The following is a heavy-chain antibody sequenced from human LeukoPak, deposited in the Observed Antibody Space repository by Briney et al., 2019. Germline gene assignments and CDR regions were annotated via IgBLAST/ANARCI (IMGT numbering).Heavy chain of an antibody. CDR3: ASQFIAAAEWENWFDP. J-gene: IGHJ5*02. D-gene: IGHD6-13*01. Sequence: ASVKVSCKASGYTFTGYYMHWVRHAPGQGLEWMGRINPNSGGTNYAQKFQGRVTMTRDTSISTAYMELSRLRSDDTAVYYCASQFIAAAEWENWFDPWGQGTLVTVSS. CDR1: GYTFTGYY. CDR2: INPNSGGT. V-gene: IGHV1-2*06.